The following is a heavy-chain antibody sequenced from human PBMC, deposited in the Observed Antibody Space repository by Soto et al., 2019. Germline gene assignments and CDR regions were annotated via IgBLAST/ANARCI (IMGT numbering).Heavy chain of an antibody. CDR2: ST. V-gene: IGHV3-23*01. CDR1: GFTFSSYA. J-gene: IGHJ4*02. Sequence: EVQLLESGGGLVQPGGSLRLSCAASGFTFSSYAMSWVRQAPGKGLEWVSVSTYYADSVKGRFTISRDNSKNTLYLQMNSLRAEDTAVYYCAKRGSGSYYYWGQGTLVTVSS. CDR3: AKRGSGSYYY. D-gene: IGHD3-10*01.